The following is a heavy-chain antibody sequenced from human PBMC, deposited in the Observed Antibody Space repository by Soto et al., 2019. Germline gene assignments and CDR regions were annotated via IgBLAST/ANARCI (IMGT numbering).Heavy chain of an antibody. CDR2: INHSGST. Sequence: QVQLQQWGAGLLKPSETLSLTCAVYGGSFSGYYWSWIRQPPGKGLEWIGEINHSGSTNYNPSLMRRVSISGDTSKNQFSLTLSSVTAADSFVYYCARTYSSSWSPFDYWGQGTLVTVSS. J-gene: IGHJ4*02. CDR1: GGSFSGYY. CDR3: ARTYSSSWSPFDY. D-gene: IGHD6-13*01. V-gene: IGHV4-34*01.